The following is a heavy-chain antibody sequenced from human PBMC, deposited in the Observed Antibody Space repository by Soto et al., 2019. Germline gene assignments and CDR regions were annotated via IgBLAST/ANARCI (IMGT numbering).Heavy chain of an antibody. CDR2: IYYSGST. V-gene: IGHV4-31*03. D-gene: IGHD3-22*01. Sequence: QVQLQESGPGLVKPSQTLSLTCTVSGGSISSGGYYWSWIRQHPGKGLEWIGHIYYSGSTYYNPSLKSRVTISVDTSKNQFSLKLSSVTAADTAVYYCAAPSVDSSGYLRGIGAFDIWGQGTMVTVSS. J-gene: IGHJ3*02. CDR3: AAPSVDSSGYLRGIGAFDI. CDR1: GGSISSGGYY.